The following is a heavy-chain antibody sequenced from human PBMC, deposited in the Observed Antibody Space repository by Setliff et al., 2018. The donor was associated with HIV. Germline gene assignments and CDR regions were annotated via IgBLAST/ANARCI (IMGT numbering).Heavy chain of an antibody. CDR3: ARETTGWFGELAAAFDL. J-gene: IGHJ3*01. D-gene: IGHD3-10*01. V-gene: IGHV3-11*04. Sequence: NPGGSLRLSCAASGFTFSDYYMSWIRQAPGKGLEWVSYISRSGTIIYYGDSVKGRFTISRDDAKNSLILHMNSLRVEDTAVYYCARETTGWFGELAAAFDLWGQGTLVTVSS. CDR2: ISRSGTII. CDR1: GFTFSDYY.